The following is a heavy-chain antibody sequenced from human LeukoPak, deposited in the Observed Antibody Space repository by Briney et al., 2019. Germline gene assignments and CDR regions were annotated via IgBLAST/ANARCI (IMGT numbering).Heavy chain of an antibody. CDR1: GXAVNRNY. Sequence: PGRSLRLSCAASGXAVNRNYMTWVRQAPGKGLEWVSVIYSDGSTFYADSVKGRFTISRDNAKNTVYLQMNSLRVEDTAVYYCARGPWDCWGQGTLVTVSS. CDR3: ARGPWDC. CDR2: IYSDGST. J-gene: IGHJ4*02. V-gene: IGHV3-53*05.